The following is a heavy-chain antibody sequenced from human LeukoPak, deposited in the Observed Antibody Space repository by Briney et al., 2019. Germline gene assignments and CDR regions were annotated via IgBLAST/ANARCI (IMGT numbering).Heavy chain of an antibody. CDR2: INSDGSST. Sequence: QPGGSLRLSCAASGFTFSSYWMHWVRQAPGKGLVWVSRINSDGSSTSYADSVKGRFTISRDNAKNTLYLQMNSLRAEDTAVYYCARGSVIARPRDGFDIWGQGTMVTVSS. CDR3: ARGSVIARPRDGFDI. V-gene: IGHV3-74*01. CDR1: GFTFSSYW. D-gene: IGHD3-22*01. J-gene: IGHJ3*02.